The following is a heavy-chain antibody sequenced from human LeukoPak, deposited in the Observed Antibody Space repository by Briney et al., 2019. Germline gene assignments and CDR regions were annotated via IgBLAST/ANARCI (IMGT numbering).Heavy chain of an antibody. CDR2: TYRSGST. Sequence: SETLSLTCAVSGYSISSGYYWGWIRQPPGKGLEWIGSTYRSGSTYYNPSLKSRVTISVDTSKNQFSLKLSSVTAADTAVYYCARETSYADPGYWGQGTLVTVSS. CDR1: GYSISSGYY. D-gene: IGHD3-16*01. J-gene: IGHJ4*02. CDR3: ARETSYADPGY. V-gene: IGHV4-38-2*02.